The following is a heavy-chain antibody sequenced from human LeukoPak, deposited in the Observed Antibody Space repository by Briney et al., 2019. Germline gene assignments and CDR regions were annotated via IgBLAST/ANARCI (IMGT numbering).Heavy chain of an antibody. V-gene: IGHV3-48*02. CDR2: ISDTGMTI. CDR3: VTDLNWNYGDPPY. D-gene: IGHD1-7*01. Sequence: PGGSLRLSCAASGFTFSSYAMNWIRQAPGKGLEWVSYISDTGMTIKYADSVKGRFTISKDTAKNSFYLQMDSLRDEDTAVYYCVTDLNWNYGDPPYWGQGALVAVST. CDR1: GFTFSSYA. J-gene: IGHJ4*02.